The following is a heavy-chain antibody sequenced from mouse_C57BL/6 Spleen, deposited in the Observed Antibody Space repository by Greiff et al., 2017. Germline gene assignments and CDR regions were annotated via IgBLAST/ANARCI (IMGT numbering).Heavy chain of an antibody. V-gene: IGHV5-16*01. CDR2: INYDGSST. CDR3: ARGGGPYFDV. Sequence: EVKVEESEGGLVQPGSSMKLSCTASGFTFSDYYMAWVRQVPEKGLEWVANINYDGSSTYYLDSLKSRFIISRDNAKNILNLQMSSLKSEDTATYYCARGGGPYFDVWGTGTTVTVSS. CDR1: GFTFSDYY. J-gene: IGHJ1*03.